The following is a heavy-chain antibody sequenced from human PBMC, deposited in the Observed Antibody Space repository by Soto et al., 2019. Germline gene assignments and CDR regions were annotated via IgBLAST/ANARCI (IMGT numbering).Heavy chain of an antibody. V-gene: IGHV4-31*03. Sequence: ALSRTCTVSGGSISSGGYYWSWTRQHPGKGLEWIGYIYSSGSTYYNPSLKSRVTISVDTSKNQFSLKLSSVTAADTAVYYCARGDSDDSSGYEAHWGQGTLVTSPQ. CDR3: ARGDSDDSSGYEAH. D-gene: IGHD3-22*01. CDR2: IYSSGST. J-gene: IGHJ4*02. CDR1: GGSISSGGYY.